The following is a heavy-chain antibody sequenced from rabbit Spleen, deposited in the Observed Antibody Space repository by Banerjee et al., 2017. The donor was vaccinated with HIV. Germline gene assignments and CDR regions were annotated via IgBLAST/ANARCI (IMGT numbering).Heavy chain of an antibody. CDR3: ARNYVNVFDP. V-gene: IGHV1S45*01. CDR2: INAVTGRA. J-gene: IGHJ2*01. Sequence: QEQLLESGGGLVKPEGSLKLSCTASGFSFSDKAVMCWVRQAPGKGLEWIACINAVTGRAVYASWAKGRFTFSKTSSTTVTLQMTSLTAADTATYFCARNYVNVFDPWGPGTLVTVS. CDR1: GFSFSDKAV. D-gene: IGHD1-1*01.